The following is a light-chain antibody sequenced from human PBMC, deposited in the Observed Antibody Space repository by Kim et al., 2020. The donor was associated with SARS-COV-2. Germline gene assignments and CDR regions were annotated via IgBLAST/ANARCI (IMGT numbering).Light chain of an antibody. V-gene: IGLV3-1*01. CDR3: QAWDSSTGV. J-gene: IGLJ3*02. Sequence: VAPGQTASITCSGDKLGDKYACWYQQKPGQSPVLVIYQDSKRPSGIPERFSGSNSGNTATLTISGTQAMDEADYYCQAWDSSTGVFGGGTQLTVL. CDR2: QDS. CDR1: KLGDKY.